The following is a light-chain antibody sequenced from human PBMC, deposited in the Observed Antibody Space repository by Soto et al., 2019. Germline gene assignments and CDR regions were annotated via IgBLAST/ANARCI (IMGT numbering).Light chain of an antibody. CDR2: DAS. Sequence: DIQLTQSPSTLSASVGDRVTVTCRASQSLNSRLAWYQQRPGKAPKLLIYDASTLESGVPSRFSGSGSGTEFTLTISNLQPDDFATYYCQQYSSYWTFGQGTKVDIK. CDR3: QQYSSYWT. V-gene: IGKV1-5*01. J-gene: IGKJ1*01. CDR1: QSLNSR.